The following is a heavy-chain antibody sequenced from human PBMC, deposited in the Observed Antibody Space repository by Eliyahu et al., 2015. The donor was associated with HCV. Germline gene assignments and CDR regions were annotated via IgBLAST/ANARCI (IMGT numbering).Heavy chain of an antibody. CDR3: ARGAGTPYYFDY. V-gene: IGHV3-21*01. J-gene: IGHJ4*02. CDR2: ISSSSSYI. Sequence: EVQLVESGGGLVKPGGSLXLSCAASGFPFSSYSMNWVRQAPGKGLEWGSXISSSSSYIYYADSVKGRFTISRDNAKNSLYLQMNSLRAEDTAVYYCARGAGTPYYFDYWGQGTLVTVSS. CDR1: GFPFSSYS.